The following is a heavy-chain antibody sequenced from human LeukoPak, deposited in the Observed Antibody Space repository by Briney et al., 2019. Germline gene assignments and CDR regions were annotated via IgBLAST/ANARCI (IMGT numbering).Heavy chain of an antibody. V-gene: IGHV3-48*03. Sequence: SLRLSCAASGFTFSSYEMNWVRQAPGKGLEWVSFISSTTTSIYYADSVKGRFTVSRGNVKNSLYLQMNSLRVEDTAVYYCARLGDVIAATEGLDYWGQGTLVTVSS. CDR3: ARLGDVIAATEGLDY. CDR1: GFTFSSYE. J-gene: IGHJ4*02. D-gene: IGHD2-15*01. CDR2: ISSTTTSI.